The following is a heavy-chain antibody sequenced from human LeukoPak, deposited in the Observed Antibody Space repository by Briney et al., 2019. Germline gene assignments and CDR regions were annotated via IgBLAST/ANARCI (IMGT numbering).Heavy chain of an antibody. V-gene: IGHV1-8*01. CDR3: ARDAGYVRFGYYYYYMDV. D-gene: IGHD5-12*01. CDR1: GYTFTSYD. Sequence: ASVKVSCKASGYTFTSYDINWVRQATGQGLEWMGWMNPNSGNTGYAQKFQGRVTMTRDTSISTAYMELSRLRSDDTAVYYCARDAGYVRFGYYYYYMDVWGKGTTVTISS. J-gene: IGHJ6*03. CDR2: MNPNSGNT.